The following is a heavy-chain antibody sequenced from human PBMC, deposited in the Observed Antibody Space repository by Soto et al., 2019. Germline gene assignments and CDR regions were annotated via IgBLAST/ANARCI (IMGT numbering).Heavy chain of an antibody. J-gene: IGHJ6*04. V-gene: IGHV3-15*01. CDR1: GFTFTNVW. D-gene: IGHD1-26*01. CDR2: IKSKTDGGTT. Sequence: GGSLRLSCAASGFTFTNVWISWVRQAPGKGLEWVGRIKSKTDGGTTDYAAPGKGRFTISRDDSKNTLYLQMNSLKTEDTAVYYCNTLEWELLRYYNYGMAVWGKGTSVTVSS. CDR3: NTLEWELLRYYNYGMAV.